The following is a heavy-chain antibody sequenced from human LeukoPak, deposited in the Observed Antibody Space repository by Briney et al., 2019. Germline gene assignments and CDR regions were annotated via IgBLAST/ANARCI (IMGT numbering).Heavy chain of an antibody. J-gene: IGHJ4*02. Sequence: ASVKVSCKASGYTFTGYYMHWVRQAPGQGLEWMGWINPNSGGTNYAQKFQGRVTITRDTSISTAYMELSRLRSDDTAVYYCAIDPYGSGSPRPTDYWGQGTLVTVSS. V-gene: IGHV1-2*02. CDR1: GYTFTGYY. CDR3: AIDPYGSGSPRPTDY. CDR2: INPNSGGT. D-gene: IGHD3-10*01.